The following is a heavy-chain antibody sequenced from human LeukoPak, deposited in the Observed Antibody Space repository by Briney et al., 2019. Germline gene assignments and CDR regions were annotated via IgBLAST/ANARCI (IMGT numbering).Heavy chain of an antibody. J-gene: IGHJ4*02. V-gene: IGHV3-23*01. CDR2: ISGSGGST. CDR1: GFTFSSYA. Sequence: GGSLRLTCAASGFTFSSYAMSWVRQAPGKGLEWVSAISGSGGSTYYADSVKGRFTISRDNSKNTLYLQMNSLRAEDTAVYYCAKDSWGFLRGASFDYWGQGTLVTVSS. D-gene: IGHD3-10*01. CDR3: AKDSWGFLRGASFDY.